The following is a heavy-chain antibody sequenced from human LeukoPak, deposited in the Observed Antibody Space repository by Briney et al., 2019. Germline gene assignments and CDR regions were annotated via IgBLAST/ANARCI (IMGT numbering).Heavy chain of an antibody. V-gene: IGHV4-59*08. CDR3: ARRIAATGIFVS. J-gene: IGHJ4*02. CDR1: GGSSSTDH. Sequence: PSETLILSCTVSGGSSSTDHWNWIRQPPGKELEWVGYIYYSGSTNYNPSLKSRVTLSVDTSTNQFSLRLSSVTAADTAIYYCARRIAATGIFVSWGQRVLVTVSS. D-gene: IGHD6-13*01. CDR2: IYYSGST.